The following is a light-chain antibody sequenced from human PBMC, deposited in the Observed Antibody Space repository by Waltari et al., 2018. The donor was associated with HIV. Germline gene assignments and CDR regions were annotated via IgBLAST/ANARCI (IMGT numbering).Light chain of an antibody. V-gene: IGLV2-14*01. CDR1: SSDVGGYNS. CDR2: EVS. J-gene: IGLJ1*01. CDR3: SSYTTSSTLGGV. Sequence: QSALTQPAHVSGSPGQTIPLSRHRTSSDVGGYNSVSWSQHHPGKAPKLMIYEVSNRPAGVSNRFSGSKSGNTASLTISGLQAEDEADYYCSSYTTSSTLGGVFGTGTKVTVL.